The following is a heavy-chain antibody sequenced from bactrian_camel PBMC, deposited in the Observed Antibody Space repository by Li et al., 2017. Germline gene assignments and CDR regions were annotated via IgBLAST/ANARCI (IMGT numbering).Heavy chain of an antibody. D-gene: IGHD4*01. CDR1: GFTFDDSD. CDR3: ATGPRGYYSDYDAPEDY. J-gene: IGHJ4*01. V-gene: IGHV3S63*01. CDR2: FRRDGVT. Sequence: VQLVESGGGSVQAGETLRLSCTASGFTFDDSDWGWYRQAPGKECEVVSSFRRDGVTNYVDSVKGRFTISQDKVKNTVYLQMNSLKPEDTAVYYCATGPRGYYSDYDAPEDYWGQGTQVTVS.